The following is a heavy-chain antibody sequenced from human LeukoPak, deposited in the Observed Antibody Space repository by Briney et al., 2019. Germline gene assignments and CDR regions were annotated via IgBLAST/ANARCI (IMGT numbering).Heavy chain of an antibody. CDR1: GGSSSGYY. Sequence: SETLSLTCAVYGGSSSGYYWSWIRQPPGKGLEWIGEINNSGSTNYNPSLKSRVTISVDTSKNQFSLKLSSVTAADTAVYYCARLPQIAAAGTYYYYYYMDVWGKGTTVTISS. J-gene: IGHJ6*03. D-gene: IGHD6-13*01. V-gene: IGHV4-34*01. CDR3: ARLPQIAAAGTYYYYYYMDV. CDR2: INNSGST.